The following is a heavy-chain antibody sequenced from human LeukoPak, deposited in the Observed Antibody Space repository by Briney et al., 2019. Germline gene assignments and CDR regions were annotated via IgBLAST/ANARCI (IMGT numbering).Heavy chain of an antibody. D-gene: IGHD3-22*01. J-gene: IGHJ4*02. CDR1: GYTFTGYY. Sequence: ASVKVSCKASGYTFTGYYMHWVRQAPGQGLEWMGWINPNSGGTNYAQKFQGRVTMTRDTSISTAYMELSRLRSDDTAVYYCARVGYDSNGYYPDFDYWGQGTLVTVSS. CDR2: INPNSGGT. CDR3: ARVGYDSNGYYPDFDY. V-gene: IGHV1-2*02.